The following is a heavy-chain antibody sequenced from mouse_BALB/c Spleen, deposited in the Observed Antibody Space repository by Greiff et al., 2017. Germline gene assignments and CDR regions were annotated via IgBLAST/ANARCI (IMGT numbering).Heavy chain of an antibody. J-gene: IGHJ3*01. D-gene: IGHD2-4*01. V-gene: IGHV3-2*02. CDR1: GYSITSDYA. CDR3: ARAGLRRGVFAY. CDR2: ISYSGST. Sequence: EVQRVESGPGLVKPSQSLSLTCTVTGYSITSDYAWTWIRQFPGNKLEWMGYISYSGSTSYNPSLKSRISITRGTSKNQFFLQLNSVTTEDTATYYCARAGLRRGVFAYWGQGTLVTVSA.